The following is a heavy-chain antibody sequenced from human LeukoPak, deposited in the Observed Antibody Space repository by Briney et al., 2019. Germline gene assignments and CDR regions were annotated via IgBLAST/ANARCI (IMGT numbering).Heavy chain of an antibody. J-gene: IGHJ4*02. CDR1: GGSFSGYY. D-gene: IGHD3-22*01. V-gene: IGHV4-34*01. CDR3: ARHLSDSSGYYRNHFDY. CDR2: INHSGST. Sequence: PSETLSLPCAVYGGSFSGYYWSWIRQPPGKGLEWIGEINHSGSTNYNPSLKSRVTISVDTSKNQFSPKLSSVTAADTAVYYCARHLSDSSGYYRNHFDYWGQGTLVTVSS.